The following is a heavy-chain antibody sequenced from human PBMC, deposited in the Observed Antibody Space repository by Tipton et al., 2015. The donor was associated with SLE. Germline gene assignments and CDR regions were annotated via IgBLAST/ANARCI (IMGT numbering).Heavy chain of an antibody. V-gene: IGHV3-30*18. Sequence: SLRLSCAASGFTFSNYWMYWVRQAPGKGLEWVAVIWYDGSNKYYADSVKGRLTISRDNSKNTLYLQMNSLRAEDTAVYYCAKGLSPRDAFDIWGQGTMVTVSS. CDR3: AKGLSPRDAFDI. CDR2: IWYDGSNK. J-gene: IGHJ3*02. CDR1: GFTFSNYW.